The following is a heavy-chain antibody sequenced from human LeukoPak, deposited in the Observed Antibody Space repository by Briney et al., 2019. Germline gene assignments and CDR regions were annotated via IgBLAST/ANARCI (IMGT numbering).Heavy chain of an antibody. CDR2: INHSGST. V-gene: IGHV4-34*01. CDR3: ARDHCSGGSCYLPFYYYYYMDV. J-gene: IGHJ6*03. CDR1: GGSFSGYY. Sequence: SETLSLTCAVYGGSFSGYYWSWIRQPPGKGLEWIGEINHSGSTNYNPSLKSRVTISVDTSKNQFSLKLSSVTAADTAVYYCARDHCSGGSCYLPFYYYYYMDVWGKGTTVTVSS. D-gene: IGHD2-15*01.